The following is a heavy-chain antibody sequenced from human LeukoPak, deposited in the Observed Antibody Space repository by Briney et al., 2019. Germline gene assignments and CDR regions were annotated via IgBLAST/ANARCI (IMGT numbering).Heavy chain of an antibody. Sequence: HPGGSLRLSCAASGFTFSSYGMHWVRQAPGKGLEWVAVIWYDGSNKYYADSVKGRFTISRDNSENTLYLQMNSLRAEDTAVYYCAKGWVGFDYWGEGTLVTVSS. D-gene: IGHD2-15*01. CDR1: GFTFSSYG. J-gene: IGHJ4*02. CDR3: AKGWVGFDY. CDR2: IWYDGSNK. V-gene: IGHV3-33*06.